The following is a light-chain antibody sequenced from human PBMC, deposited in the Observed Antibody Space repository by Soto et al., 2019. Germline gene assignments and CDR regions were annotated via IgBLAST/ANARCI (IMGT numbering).Light chain of an antibody. CDR1: QSVSSSY. CDR3: HQYGSSPPIT. V-gene: IGKV3-20*01. CDR2: GAS. J-gene: IGKJ5*01. Sequence: EIVLTQSPGTLSLSPGERATLSCWASQSVSSSYLAWYQQKPGQAPRLLIYGASSRATGIPDRFSGSGSGTDFTLTISRLEPEDFAVYYCHQYGSSPPITFGQGTRLEIK.